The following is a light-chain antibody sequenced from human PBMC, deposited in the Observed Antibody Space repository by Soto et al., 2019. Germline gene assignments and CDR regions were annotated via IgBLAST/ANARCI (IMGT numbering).Light chain of an antibody. V-gene: IGKV2D-29*02. Sequence: IVMNQSPLSLPVTPGHPSSISCKSSXSLLHITGETFLFWYLQKPGQSPQLLIYEVSTRVSGVPDRFSGSGSGTDFTLEISRVETDDVGIYYCMQSTQLPPTFGQGTRLEIK. CDR3: MQSTQLPPT. J-gene: IGKJ5*01. CDR1: XSLLHITGETF. CDR2: EVS.